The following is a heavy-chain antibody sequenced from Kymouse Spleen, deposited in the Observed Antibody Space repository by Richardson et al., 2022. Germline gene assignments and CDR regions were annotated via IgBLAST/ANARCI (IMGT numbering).Heavy chain of an antibody. CDR2: IWYDGSNK. CDR1: GFTFSSYG. Sequence: QVQLVESGGGVVQPGRSLRLSCAASGFTFSSYGMHWVRQAPGKGLEWVAVIWYDGSNKYYADSVKGRFTISRDNSKNTLYLQMNSLRAEDTAVYYCARVYTVTTNYYYYGMDVWGQGTTVTVSS. D-gene: IGHD4-17*01. J-gene: IGHJ6*02. V-gene: IGHV3-33*01. CDR3: ARVYTVTTNYYYYGMDV.